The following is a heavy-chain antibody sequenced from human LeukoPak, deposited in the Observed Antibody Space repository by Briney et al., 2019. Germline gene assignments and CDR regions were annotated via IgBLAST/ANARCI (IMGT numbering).Heavy chain of an antibody. CDR3: ARRHRYYYYMDV. Sequence: SETLSLTCTVSGGSISSGSYYWSWIRQPAGKGLEWIGSIYYSGSTYYNPSLKSRVTISVDTSKNQFSLKLSSVTAADTAVYYCARRHRYYYYMDVWGKGTTVTVSS. V-gene: IGHV4-39*01. J-gene: IGHJ6*03. CDR2: IYYSGST. CDR1: GGSISSGSYY.